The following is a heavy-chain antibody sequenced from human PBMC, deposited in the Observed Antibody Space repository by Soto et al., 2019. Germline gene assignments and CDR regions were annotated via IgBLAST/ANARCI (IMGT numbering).Heavy chain of an antibody. J-gene: IGHJ5*02. Sequence: SETLSLTCTVSGGSITSGGYSWSWIRQLPGQGLEWIGYIYQGGSAYYNPSLKTRVTISLDRSKNQFSLNLTSVTAADTAVYYCARSFYGVDPWGQGAPVTVSS. D-gene: IGHD4-17*01. CDR3: ARSFYGVDP. CDR1: GGSITSGGYS. V-gene: IGHV4-30-2*06. CDR2: IYQGGSA.